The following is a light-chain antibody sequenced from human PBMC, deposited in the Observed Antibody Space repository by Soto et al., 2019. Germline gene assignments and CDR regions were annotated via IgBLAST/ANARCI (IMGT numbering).Light chain of an antibody. CDR3: SSYANGNVV. V-gene: IGLV2-8*01. CDR2: EVT. Sequence: QSALTQPPSASGSPGQSVTISCTGTSSDVGAYDFVSWYQQHPGKAPKLMIYEVTKRPSGVPNRFSGSKSGNTASLTVSGLQAEDEADYYCSSYANGNVVFGGGTKLTVL. J-gene: IGLJ2*01. CDR1: SSDVGAYDF.